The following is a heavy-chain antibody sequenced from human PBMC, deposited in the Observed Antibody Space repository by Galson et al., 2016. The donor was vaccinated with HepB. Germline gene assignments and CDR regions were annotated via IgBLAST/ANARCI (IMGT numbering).Heavy chain of an antibody. CDR2: ISSIGGSI. J-gene: IGHJ4*02. D-gene: IGHD2-2*01. CDR1: GFAFSNHY. V-gene: IGHV3-11*01. Sequence: SLRLSCAASGFAFSNHYMSWIRQAPGKGLEWISYISSIGGSIHYADSVEGRFTISRDNAKNSLYLQMYSLRAEDTAVYYCARSVGRGPAAHFDFWGQGTLVTVSS. CDR3: ARSVGRGPAAHFDF.